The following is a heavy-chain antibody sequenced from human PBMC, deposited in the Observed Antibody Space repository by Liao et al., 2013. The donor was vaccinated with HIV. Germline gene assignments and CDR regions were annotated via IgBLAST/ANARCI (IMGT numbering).Heavy chain of an antibody. CDR3: AREGPMSGGTDS. CDR1: RGSINSGNFY. D-gene: IGHD1-14*01. CDR2: TSRSGTT. J-gene: IGHJ4*02. Sequence: QVQLQESGPRLVKTLETLSLTCTVSRGSINSGNFYWSWIRQPAGKGLEWLGRTSRSGTTDYATSLKRRVTISVDASKNQFSLTLSSVTAADTAVYYCAREGPMSGGTDSWGQGTLVTVSS. V-gene: IGHV4-61*02.